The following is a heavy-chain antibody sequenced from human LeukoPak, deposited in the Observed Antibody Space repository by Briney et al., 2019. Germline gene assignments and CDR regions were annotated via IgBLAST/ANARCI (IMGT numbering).Heavy chain of an antibody. D-gene: IGHD5-12*01. CDR3: ARDSAGVATHNFDY. J-gene: IGHJ4*02. Sequence: GVSLRLSCAASGFTFSDYYMSWIRQAPGKGLEWVSYISSSGSTIYYADSVKGRFTISRDNAKNSLYLQMNSLRAEDTAVYYCARDSAGVATHNFDYWGQGTLVTVSS. V-gene: IGHV3-11*04. CDR1: GFTFSDYY. CDR2: ISSSGSTI.